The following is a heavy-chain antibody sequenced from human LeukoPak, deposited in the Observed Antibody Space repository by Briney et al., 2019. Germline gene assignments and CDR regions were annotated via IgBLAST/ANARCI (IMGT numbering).Heavy chain of an antibody. CDR1: RFTFSNYP. CDR3: ARGRGSYSADY. J-gene: IGHJ4*02. CDR2: LSYDGSNE. V-gene: IGHV3-30-3*01. D-gene: IGHD1-26*01. Sequence: GGSLRLSCAASRFTFSNYPMHWVRPAPGKGLEWVALLSYDGSNECYADSVKGRFTISRDNSKNTLYLQMNSLRAEDTAVYYCARGRGSYSADYWGQGTLVTVSS.